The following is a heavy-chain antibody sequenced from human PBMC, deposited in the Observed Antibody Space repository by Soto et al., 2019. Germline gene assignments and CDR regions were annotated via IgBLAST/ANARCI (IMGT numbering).Heavy chain of an antibody. V-gene: IGHV3-23*01. D-gene: IGHD6-13*01. CDR1: GFTFSNYA. J-gene: IGHJ4*02. CDR2: ISGSGGST. Sequence: EVQLLESGGGLVQPGGSLRLSCAASGFTFSNYAVTWVRQAPGKGLEWVSTISGSGGSTYYADSVKGRFTISRDNSKNTLYMKMNRLRAEDTAVYYRAKDQGSSWYEIDYWGQGTLVTVSS. CDR3: AKDQGSSWYEIDY.